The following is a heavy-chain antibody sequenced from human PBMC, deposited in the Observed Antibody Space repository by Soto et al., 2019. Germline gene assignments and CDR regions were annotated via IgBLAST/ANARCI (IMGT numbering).Heavy chain of an antibody. CDR3: ATDSNLQANYYFDY. CDR2: FDPEDGET. Sequence: ASVKVSCKVSGYTLTELSMHWVRQAPGKGLEWMGGFDPEDGETIYAQKFQGRVTMTEDTSTDTAYMELSSLRSEDTAVYYCATDSNLQANYYFDYWGQGTLVTVSS. CDR1: GYTLTELS. J-gene: IGHJ4*02. V-gene: IGHV1-24*01.